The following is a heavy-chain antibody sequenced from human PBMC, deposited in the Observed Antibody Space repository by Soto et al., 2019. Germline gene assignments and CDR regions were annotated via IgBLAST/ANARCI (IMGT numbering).Heavy chain of an antibody. Sequence: SETLSLTCAVSGGSISSAKWWTWVRQPPGKGLEWIGEIYHSGSTNYNSSLKSRVTISVDKSNNQFSLKLNSVTAADTAVYYCARDLWGYCGTDCYPLDVWGQGTTVTVSS. D-gene: IGHD2-21*02. CDR3: ARDLWGYCGTDCYPLDV. V-gene: IGHV4-4*02. CDR2: IYHSGST. CDR1: GGSISSAKW. J-gene: IGHJ6*02.